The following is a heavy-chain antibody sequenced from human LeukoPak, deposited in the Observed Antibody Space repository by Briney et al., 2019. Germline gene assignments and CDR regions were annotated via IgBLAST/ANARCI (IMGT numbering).Heavy chain of an antibody. V-gene: IGHV4-39*07. CDR1: GGSISSSSYY. CDR3: ARVGYSSSWGFDY. D-gene: IGHD6-13*01. J-gene: IGHJ4*02. Sequence: SETLSLTCTVSGGSISSSSYYWGWIRQPPAKGLEWIGSIYYSGSTYYNPSLKSRVTISVDTSKNQFSLKLSSVTAADTAVYYCARVGYSSSWGFDYWGQGTLITVSS. CDR2: IYYSGST.